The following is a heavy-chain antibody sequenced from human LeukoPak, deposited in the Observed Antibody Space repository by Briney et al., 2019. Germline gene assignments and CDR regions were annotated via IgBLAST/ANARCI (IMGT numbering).Heavy chain of an antibody. D-gene: IGHD6-6*01. CDR3: ARRRPNSSSSDY. CDR1: GGSISSYY. J-gene: IGHJ4*02. V-gene: IGHV4-4*07. Sequence: PSETLSLTCTVSGGSISSYYWSWIRLPAGKGLEWIGRIYYSGSTNYNPSLKSRVTISVDTSKNQFSLKLTSVTAADTAVYYCARRRPNSSSSDYWGQGTLVTVSS. CDR2: IYYSGST.